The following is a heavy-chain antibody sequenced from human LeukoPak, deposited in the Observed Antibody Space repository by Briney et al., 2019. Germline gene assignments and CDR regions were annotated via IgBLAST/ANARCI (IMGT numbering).Heavy chain of an antibody. D-gene: IGHD3-22*01. J-gene: IGHJ4*02. CDR3: AKDLKRGGYYYPFDY. CDR2: IRGSGGST. CDR1: GFTFSSYA. V-gene: IGHV3-23*01. Sequence: GGSLRLSCAAYGFTFSSYAMSWVRQAPGKGLEWVSAIRGSGGSTYYADSVKGRFTISRDNSKNTLYLQMNSLRAEDTAVYYCAKDLKRGGYYYPFDYWGQGTLVTVSS.